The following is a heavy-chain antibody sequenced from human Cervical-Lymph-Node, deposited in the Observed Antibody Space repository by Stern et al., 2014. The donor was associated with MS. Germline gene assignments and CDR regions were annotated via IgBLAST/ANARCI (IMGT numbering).Heavy chain of an antibody. Sequence: QVPLVQSGAEVKTPGASVKLSCKASGYTFTSYYMHWVRQAPGQGLEWMGIINPSGGSTSYAQNFQGRVTVTRDTSTSTVYMELSSLRSEDTAVYYCAREVAGHRLGMMDVWGQGTSVTVSS. D-gene: IGHD6-19*01. CDR1: GYTFTSYY. CDR2: INPSGGST. CDR3: AREVAGHRLGMMDV. J-gene: IGHJ6*02. V-gene: IGHV1-46*01.